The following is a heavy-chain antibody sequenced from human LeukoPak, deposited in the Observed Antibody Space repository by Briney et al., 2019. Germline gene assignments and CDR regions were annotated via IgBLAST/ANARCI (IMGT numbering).Heavy chain of an antibody. V-gene: IGHV4-59*01. Sequence: SETLSLTCTVSGVSISSYYWTWIRQPPGEGLEWIGYIYYSGSTNYNPSLKSRVTISVDTSKNQFSLKLSSVTAADPAVYYCARALQPGVYAFDIWGQGTMVTVSS. CDR1: GVSISSYY. D-gene: IGHD6-13*01. CDR3: ARALQPGVYAFDI. J-gene: IGHJ3*02. CDR2: IYYSGST.